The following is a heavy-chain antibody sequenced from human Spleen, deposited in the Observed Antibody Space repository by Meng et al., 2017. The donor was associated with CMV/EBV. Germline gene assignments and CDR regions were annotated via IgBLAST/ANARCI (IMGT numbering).Heavy chain of an antibody. V-gene: IGHV4-61*01. D-gene: IGHD2-2*01. CDR3: ARDRGYCSGTSCPGDAFDI. Sequence: GSLRLSCTVSGDSVSSGSYYWTWIRQPPGKGLEWIGYIYYSGSTYNDPSLKSRVTISVDTSKNQFSLELSSVTAADTAVYYCARDRGYCSGTSCPGDAFDIWGQGTMVTVSS. CDR2: IYYSGST. CDR1: GDSVSSGSYY. J-gene: IGHJ3*02.